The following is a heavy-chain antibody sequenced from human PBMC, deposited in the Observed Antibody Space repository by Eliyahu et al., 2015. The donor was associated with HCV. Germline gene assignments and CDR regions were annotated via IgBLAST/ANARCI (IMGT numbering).Heavy chain of an antibody. V-gene: IGHV3-30*18. CDR1: GFSFISXX. CDR2: ISSDGGKE. Sequence: QVRLKESGGGVVQPGRSLRLAXQASGFSFISXXMHWVRQAPGKGLEWVALISSDGGKEYYADSVKGRFTISRDNDNNMVYLQMNNLRAEDTAVYYCAKNFWSDYSLSMRSFFEYWGQGTQVTVSS. J-gene: IGHJ4*02. D-gene: IGHD3-3*01. CDR3: AKNFWSDYSLSMRSFFEY.